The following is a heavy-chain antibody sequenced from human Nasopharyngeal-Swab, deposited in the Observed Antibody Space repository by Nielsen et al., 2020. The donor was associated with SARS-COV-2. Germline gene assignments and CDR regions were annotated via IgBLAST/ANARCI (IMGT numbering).Heavy chain of an antibody. D-gene: IGHD2-2*01. CDR1: GGSFSSYY. Sequence: SETLSLTCAVYGGSFSSYYWGWIRQPPGKGLEWIGSIYYSGSTYYNPSLKSRVTISVDTSKNQFSLKLSSVTAADTAVYYCAREIVVVPAARRTYFDYWGQGTLVTVSS. J-gene: IGHJ4*02. CDR3: AREIVVVPAARRTYFDY. CDR2: IYYSGST. V-gene: IGHV4-39*01.